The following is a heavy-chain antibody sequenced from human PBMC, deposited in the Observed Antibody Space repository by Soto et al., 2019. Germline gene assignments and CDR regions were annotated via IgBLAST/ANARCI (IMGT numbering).Heavy chain of an antibody. V-gene: IGHV3-23*01. CDR3: AKDPVSFQYEPIPFDY. D-gene: IGHD2-2*01. CDR2: ISGSGGST. J-gene: IGHJ4*02. CDR1: GFTFSSYA. Sequence: LRLSCAASGFTFSSYAMSWVRQAPGKGLEWVSAISGSGGSTYYADSVKGRFTISRDNSKNTLYLQMNSLRAEDTAVYYCAKDPVSFQYEPIPFDYWGQGTLVTVSS.